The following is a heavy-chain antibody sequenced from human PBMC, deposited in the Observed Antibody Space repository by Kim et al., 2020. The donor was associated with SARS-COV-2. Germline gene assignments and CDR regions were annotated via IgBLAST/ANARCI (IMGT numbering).Heavy chain of an antibody. Sequence: GGSLRLSCAASGFTFSSYAMSWVRQAPGKGLEWVSTISGGGGNTYYADSVKGRFTISRDNSKTTLYLQMNSLRAEDTAVYYCAKSATITTIAVVTTDFFDYWGQGTLVTVSS. CDR2: ISGGGGNT. V-gene: IGHV3-23*01. J-gene: IGHJ4*02. D-gene: IGHD3-22*01. CDR3: AKSATITTIAVVTTDFFDY. CDR1: GFTFSSYA.